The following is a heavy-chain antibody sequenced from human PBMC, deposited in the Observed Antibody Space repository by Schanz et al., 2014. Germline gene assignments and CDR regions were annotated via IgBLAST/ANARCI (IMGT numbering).Heavy chain of an antibody. CDR1: GFTFSTYS. CDR2: ISESSTYK. D-gene: IGHD3-9*01. V-gene: IGHV3-21*01. Sequence: EVQLVESGGGLVKPGGSLRLSCAASGFTFSTYSMNWVRQAPGEGLEWVSSISESSTYKYYADSVKGRFTISRDNAKNSLYLQMNSLRADDTAVYYCARTTNPFNFDSWPYLDYWGQGTLVTVSS. J-gene: IGHJ4*02. CDR3: ARTTNPFNFDSWPYLDY.